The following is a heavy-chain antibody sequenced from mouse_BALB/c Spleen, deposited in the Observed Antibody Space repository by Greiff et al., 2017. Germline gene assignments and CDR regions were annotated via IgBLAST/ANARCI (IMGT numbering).Heavy chain of an antibody. J-gene: IGHJ4*01. Sequence: QVQLQQSGPGLVAPSQSLSITCTVSGFSLTSYGVHWVRQPPGKGLEWLGVIWAGGSTNYNSALMSRLSISKDNSKSQVFLKMNSLQTDDTAMYYCARDPNYGNYYYAMDYWGQGTSVTVSS. CDR1: GFSLTSYG. CDR2: IWAGGST. D-gene: IGHD1-1*01. V-gene: IGHV2-9*02. CDR3: ARDPNYGNYYYAMDY.